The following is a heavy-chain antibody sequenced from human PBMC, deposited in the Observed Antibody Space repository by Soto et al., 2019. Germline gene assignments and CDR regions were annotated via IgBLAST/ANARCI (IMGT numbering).Heavy chain of an antibody. J-gene: IGHJ3*02. CDR3: AREGYDYVWGKYYAFDI. CDR1: GFTFSSYA. V-gene: IGHV3-23*01. D-gene: IGHD3-16*01. Sequence: GGSLRFSCAASGFTFSSYAMSWVRQAPGKGLEWVSAISGSGGSTYYADSVKGRFTISRDNSKNTLYLQMNSLRAEDTAVYYCAREGYDYVWGKYYAFDIWGQGTMVTVSS. CDR2: ISGSGGST.